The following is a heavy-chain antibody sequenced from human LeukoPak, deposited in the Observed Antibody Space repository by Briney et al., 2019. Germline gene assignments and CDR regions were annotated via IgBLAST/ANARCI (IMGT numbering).Heavy chain of an antibody. V-gene: IGHV4-31*03. D-gene: IGHD2-21*02. CDR2: IYYSGST. Sequence: SETLSLTCTVSGGSISSGGYYWSWIRQHPGKGLEWIGYIYYSGSTYYNPSLKSRVTISVDTSKNQFSLKLSSVTAADTAVYYCARVYCGGDCYSGSEDYFDYWGQGTLVTVSS. CDR1: GGSISSGGYY. CDR3: ARVYCGGDCYSGSEDYFDY. J-gene: IGHJ4*02.